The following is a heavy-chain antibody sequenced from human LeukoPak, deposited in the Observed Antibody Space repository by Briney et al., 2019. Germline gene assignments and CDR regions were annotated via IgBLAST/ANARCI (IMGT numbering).Heavy chain of an antibody. J-gene: IGHJ4*02. CDR3: AREGYCSSTSCYMFV. CDR1: GYTFTSYG. V-gene: IGHV1-69*06. CDR2: IIPIFGTA. Sequence: SVKVSCKASGYTFTSYGISWVRQAPGQGLEWMGGIIPIFGTANYAQKFQGRVTITADKSTSTAYMELSSLRSEDTAVYYCAREGYCSSTSCYMFVWGQGTLVTVSS. D-gene: IGHD2-2*02.